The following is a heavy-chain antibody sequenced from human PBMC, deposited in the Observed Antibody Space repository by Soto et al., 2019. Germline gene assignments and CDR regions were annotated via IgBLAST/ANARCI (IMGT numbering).Heavy chain of an antibody. J-gene: IGHJ4*02. CDR1: GFTFSSYA. Sequence: LRLSCAASGFTFSSYAMHWVRQAPGKRLEWVAVISYDGSNKYYADSVKGRFTISRDNSKNMLYLQMNSLRAEDTAVYYCARDLRLGSYYNPRWYLDYWGQGTLVTVSS. CDR2: ISYDGSNK. CDR3: ARDLRLGSYYNPRWYLDY. V-gene: IGHV3-30-3*01. D-gene: IGHD1-26*01.